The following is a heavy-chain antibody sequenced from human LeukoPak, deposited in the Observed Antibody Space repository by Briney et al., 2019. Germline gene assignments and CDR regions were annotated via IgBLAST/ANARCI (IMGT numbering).Heavy chain of an antibody. CDR3: ARFYCGGGSCYPEF. Sequence: SETLSLTCTVSGGSISYYYWSWIRQPPGKGLEWIGYIYYSGSTNYNPSLKSRVTISVDTSKNQFSLNLSSVTAADTAVYYCARFYCGGGSCYPEFWGQGTLVTVSS. D-gene: IGHD2-15*01. J-gene: IGHJ4*02. V-gene: IGHV4-59*08. CDR2: IYYSGST. CDR1: GGSISYYY.